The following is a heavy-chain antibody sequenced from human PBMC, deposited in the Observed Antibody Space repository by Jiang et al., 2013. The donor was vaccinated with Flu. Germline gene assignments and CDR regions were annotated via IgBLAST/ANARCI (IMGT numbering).Heavy chain of an antibody. Sequence: QLVESGEAWYRPGGSLRLSCAVSGFTFSSSAMSWVRQAPGKGLEWVSGISISGDRTYYADSVKGRFTISRDNSKNTLYLEMNSLRAEDTAVYYCAKEEVPNDYWGQGTLVTVSS. V-gene: IGHV3-23*04. CDR3: AKEEVPNDY. J-gene: IGHJ4*02. CDR1: GFTFSSSA. CDR2: ISISGDRT.